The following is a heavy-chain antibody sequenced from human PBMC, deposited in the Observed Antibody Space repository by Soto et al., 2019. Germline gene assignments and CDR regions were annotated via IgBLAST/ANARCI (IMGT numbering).Heavy chain of an antibody. CDR3: ARDRGYSYGQGAFDI. Sequence: QVQLQESGPGLVKPSQTLSLTCTVSGGSISSGGYYWSWIRQHPGKGLEWIGYIYYSGSTYYNPSLRGRVTVSVDTSKSQCPLKLSSVNAADTAVYYCARDRGYSYGQGAFDIWGQGTMVTVSS. CDR2: IYYSGST. CDR1: GGSISSGGYY. D-gene: IGHD5-18*01. V-gene: IGHV4-31*03. J-gene: IGHJ3*02.